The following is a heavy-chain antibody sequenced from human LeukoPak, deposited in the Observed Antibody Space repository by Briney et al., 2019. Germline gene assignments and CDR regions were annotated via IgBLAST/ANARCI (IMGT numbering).Heavy chain of an antibody. J-gene: IGHJ6*03. CDR2: ISSSSSYI. CDR3: ARGARNWYDYYYYMGV. D-gene: IGHD6-13*01. CDR1: RVTFSSYS. Sequence: GWALRLCWAAYRVTFSSYSMNWVRQAPWKGLEWVSSISSSSSYIYYADSVKGRFTISRDNAKNSLYLQMNSLRAEDTAVYYCARGARNWYDYYYYMGVWGKGTTVTVSS. V-gene: IGHV3-21*01.